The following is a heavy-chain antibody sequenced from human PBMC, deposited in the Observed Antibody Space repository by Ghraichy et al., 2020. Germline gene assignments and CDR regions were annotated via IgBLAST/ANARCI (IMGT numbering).Heavy chain of an antibody. Sequence: GGSLRLSCAASGFTFSSYAMSWVRQAPGKGLEWVSGISGSGGSTYYVDSVKGRFTISRDNSKNTLYLQMNSLRAEDTAVYYCAKGIAAGTSTIAYYYNGMDVWGQGTTVTVPS. D-gene: IGHD6-13*01. J-gene: IGHJ6*02. CDR1: GFTFSSYA. CDR3: AKGIAAGTSTIAYYYNGMDV. V-gene: IGHV3-23*01. CDR2: ISGSGGST.